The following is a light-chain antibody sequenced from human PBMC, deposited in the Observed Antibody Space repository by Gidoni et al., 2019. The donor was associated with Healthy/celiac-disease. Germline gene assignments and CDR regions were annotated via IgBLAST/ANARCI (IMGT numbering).Light chain of an antibody. CDR3: RQQSDWPPWT. V-gene: IGKV3-11*01. J-gene: IGKJ1*01. CDR1: QSVSSY. Sequence: VLTQPSATLSLSPGERATLSCRASQSVSSYLAWYQQQPGQAPRPLIYDAANRAPGIPPRCSGGGSCTDVTPIISSREPEEVAVEYWRQQSDWPPWTFGQGTKVEIK. CDR2: DAA.